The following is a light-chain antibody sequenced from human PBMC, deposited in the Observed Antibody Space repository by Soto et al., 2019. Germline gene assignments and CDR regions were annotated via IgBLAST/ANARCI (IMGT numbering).Light chain of an antibody. V-gene: IGLV2-8*01. J-gene: IGLJ1*01. CDR2: EVS. CDR1: SSDVGGYNY. CDR3: SSYAGSNYPYV. Sequence: QSALTQPPSASGSPGQSVTISCTGTSSDVGGYNYVSWYQQHPGKAPKLMIYEVSKRPSGVPDRFSGSKSGNTASLTVSGLQAEDDADYYCSSYAGSNYPYVFGTGTKVTVL.